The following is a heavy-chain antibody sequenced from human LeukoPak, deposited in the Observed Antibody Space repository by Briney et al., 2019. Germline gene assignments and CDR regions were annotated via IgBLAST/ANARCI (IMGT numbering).Heavy chain of an antibody. V-gene: IGHV3-74*01. D-gene: IGHD6-6*01. CDR3: ARQYSSWFDY. CDR2: INSDGSST. Sequence: PGGSLRLSCAASGFIFSSHWMHWVRQAPGKGLVWVSRINSDGSSTSYADSVKGRFTISRDNAKNTLYLQMSSLRAEGTAVYYCARQYSSWFDYWGQGTLVTVSS. CDR1: GFIFSSHW. J-gene: IGHJ4*02.